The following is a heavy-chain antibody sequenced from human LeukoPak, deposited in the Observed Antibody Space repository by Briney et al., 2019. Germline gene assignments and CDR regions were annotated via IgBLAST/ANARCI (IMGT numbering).Heavy chain of an antibody. Sequence: SETLSLTCTVFGGSFSSYYWSWVRQPAGKGLEWIGRIYTTGTSKYNPSLQSRVTMSVDKSKRQFSLNVTSVTAADTAVYYCARAGDPSYYDRRGYYFAFWGQEIQVTVSS. CDR2: IYTTGTS. J-gene: IGHJ4*02. CDR1: GGSFSSYY. D-gene: IGHD3-22*01. CDR3: ARAGDPSYYDRRGYYFAF. V-gene: IGHV4-4*07.